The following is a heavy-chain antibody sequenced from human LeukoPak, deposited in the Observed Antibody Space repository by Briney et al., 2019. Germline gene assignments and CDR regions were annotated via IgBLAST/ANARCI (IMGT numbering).Heavy chain of an antibody. Sequence: GGSLRLSCAASGFTFSSYGMHWVRQAPGEGLEWVAVISYDGSNKYYADSVKGRFTISRDNSKNTLYLQMNSLRAEDTAVYYCAREDDYRNVGIFDYWGQGTLVTVSS. J-gene: IGHJ4*02. CDR1: GFTFSSYG. CDR3: AREDDYRNVGIFDY. D-gene: IGHD4-11*01. V-gene: IGHV3-33*01. CDR2: ISYDGSNK.